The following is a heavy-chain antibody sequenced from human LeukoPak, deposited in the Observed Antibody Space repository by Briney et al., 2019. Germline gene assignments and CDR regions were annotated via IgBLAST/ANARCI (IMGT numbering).Heavy chain of an antibody. J-gene: IGHJ4*02. CDR2: ISSSGDRS. D-gene: IGHD3-22*01. Sequence: GGSLRLSCAASGFTFSNYEMIWVRQAPGKGLEWLSYISSSGDRSLYADAVRGRATISRDNAKNSLYLQMNSLSTEDTAVYHCARESDSGGYRFDYWGQGALVTVSS. CDR3: ARESDSGGYRFDY. V-gene: IGHV3-48*03. CDR1: GFTFSNYE.